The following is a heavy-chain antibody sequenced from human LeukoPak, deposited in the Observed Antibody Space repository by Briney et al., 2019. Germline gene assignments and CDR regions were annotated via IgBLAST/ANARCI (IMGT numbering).Heavy chain of an antibody. CDR3: ARERSITGTTCWFDP. CDR2: IYYSGST. D-gene: IGHD1-7*01. Sequence: PSETLSLTCTVSGGSINSGGYYWSWIRQHPGKGLEWIGYIYYSGSTNYNPSLKSRVTISVDTSKNQFSLKLSSVTAADTAVYYCARERSITGTTCWFDPWGQGTLVTVSS. J-gene: IGHJ5*02. CDR1: GGSINSGGYY. V-gene: IGHV4-61*08.